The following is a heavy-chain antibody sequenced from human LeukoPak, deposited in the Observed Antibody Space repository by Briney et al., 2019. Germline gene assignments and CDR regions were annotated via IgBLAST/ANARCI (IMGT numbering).Heavy chain of an antibody. CDR1: GGSISSYY. Sequence: SETLSLTCSVSGGSISSYYWTWIRQPPGKGLEWIGYIHYTGSTNYNPSLKSRVTILVDTPKNQFSLKLSSVTAADTAVYYCARKLVYYDSSGYSHDALDIWGQGTMVTVSS. CDR2: IHYTGST. CDR3: ARKLVYYDSSGYSHDALDI. D-gene: IGHD3-22*01. J-gene: IGHJ3*02. V-gene: IGHV4-59*01.